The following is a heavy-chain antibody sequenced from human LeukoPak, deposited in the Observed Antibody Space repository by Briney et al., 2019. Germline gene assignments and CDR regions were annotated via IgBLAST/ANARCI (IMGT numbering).Heavy chain of an antibody. J-gene: IGHJ4*02. Sequence: PGASVKVSCKASGYTFTGYFMHWVRQAPGQGLEWMGWINPSSGGTNYAQKFQGRVTMTRDTSISTAYMELSRLRSDDTAVYYCARGLRGRFCDYWGQGTLVTVSS. CDR1: GYTFTGYF. D-gene: IGHD3-3*01. V-gene: IGHV1-2*02. CDR3: ARGLRGRFCDY. CDR2: INPSSGGT.